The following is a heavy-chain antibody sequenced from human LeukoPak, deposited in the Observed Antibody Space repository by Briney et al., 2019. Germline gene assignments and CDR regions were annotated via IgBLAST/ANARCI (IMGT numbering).Heavy chain of an antibody. CDR1: GYTFTSYG. D-gene: IGHD1-26*01. CDR2: ISAYNGNT. Sequence: ASVKVSCKASGYTFTSYGISWVRQAPGQGLEWMGWISAYNGNTNYAQKFQGRVTITADESTSTAYMELSSLRSEDTAVYYCARDSTSYSGSYFEYYFGYWGQGTLVTVSS. J-gene: IGHJ4*02. CDR3: ARDSTSYSGSYFEYYFGY. V-gene: IGHV1-18*01.